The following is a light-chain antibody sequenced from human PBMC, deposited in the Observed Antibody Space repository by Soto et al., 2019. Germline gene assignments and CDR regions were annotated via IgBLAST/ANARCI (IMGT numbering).Light chain of an antibody. CDR2: EVN. CDR1: SSDVGAYNF. J-gene: IGLJ1*01. V-gene: IGLV2-14*01. Sequence: QSALTQPASVSGSPGQSITISCTGTSSDVGAYNFVSWYQQYPGKAPKVMIYEVNNRPSGVSNRFSGSKSGNTASLTISGLQAEDGADYYCSSFTRSSTYVFGSGTKVTVL. CDR3: SSFTRSSTYV.